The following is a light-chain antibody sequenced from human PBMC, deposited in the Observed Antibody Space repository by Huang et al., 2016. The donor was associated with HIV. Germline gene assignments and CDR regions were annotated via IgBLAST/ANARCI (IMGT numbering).Light chain of an antibody. CDR3: QQYDKWPGT. J-gene: IGKJ2*01. Sequence: EVMMTQSPATLSVSLGDQASLSCRASQRIGVNLAWYQQKPGQAPPLLIYGASDRATGISARFSGGGSGTDFTLTIGSLQSEDSAVYFCQQYDKWPGTFGQGTRLQI. CDR1: QRIGVN. V-gene: IGKV3-15*01. CDR2: GAS.